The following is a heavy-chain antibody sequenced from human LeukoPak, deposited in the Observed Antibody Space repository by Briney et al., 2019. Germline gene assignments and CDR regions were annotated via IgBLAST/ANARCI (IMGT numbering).Heavy chain of an antibody. J-gene: IGHJ6*03. V-gene: IGHV3-23*01. CDR3: AREDYYGSGSYYRYYYYYMDV. CDR1: GLSINNYD. D-gene: IGHD3-10*01. Sequence: GGSLRLSCAASGLSINNYDMSWVRQAPGKGLEWVSAISGSGGSTYYADSVKGRFTISRDTSKNTLYLQMNSLRAEDTAVYYCAREDYYGSGSYYRYYYYYMDVWGKGTTVTVSS. CDR2: ISGSGGST.